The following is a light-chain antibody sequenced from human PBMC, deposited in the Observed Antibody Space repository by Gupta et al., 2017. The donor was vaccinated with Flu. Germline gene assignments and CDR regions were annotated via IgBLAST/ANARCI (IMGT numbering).Light chain of an antibody. CDR3: QTWGTGIGV. V-gene: IGLV4-69*01. Sequence: QLVLPQSPSASASLGASVTLTCTLSSGHSSYAIAWHQQQPEKGPRYLMKLNSDGSHTRGDGIPDRFSVSSSGAERYPTISSLQAEDEADYYCQTWGTGIGVFGGGTKLTVL. CDR2: LNSDGSH. J-gene: IGLJ2*01. CDR1: SGHSSYA.